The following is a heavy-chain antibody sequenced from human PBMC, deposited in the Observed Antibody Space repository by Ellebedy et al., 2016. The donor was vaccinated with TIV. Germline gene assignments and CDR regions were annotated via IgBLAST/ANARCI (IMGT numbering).Heavy chain of an antibody. J-gene: IGHJ4*02. CDR1: GFTFSTYA. D-gene: IGHD3-10*01. Sequence: PGGSLRLSCAASGFTFSTYAMSWVRQAPGRGLEWVSTISGSGGGKYYTDSVKGRFTISRDNSKNTLYLQMNSLRAGDTAIYYCARLRYFGSGSYSDYWGQGTLVTVSS. V-gene: IGHV3-23*01. CDR3: ARLRYFGSGSYSDY. CDR2: ISGSGGGK.